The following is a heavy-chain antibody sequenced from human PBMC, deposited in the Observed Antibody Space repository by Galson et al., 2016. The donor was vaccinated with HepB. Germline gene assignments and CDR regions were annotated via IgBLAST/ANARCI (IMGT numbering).Heavy chain of an antibody. CDR1: GGTFSNFA. J-gene: IGHJ5*02. D-gene: IGHD3-10*01. Sequence: SVKVSCKASGGTFSNFAISWLRQAPGQGLEWMGGIIPLFGATNYAQNFQGRVTITADKSTTTVYMDLSSLGSEDTAVYYCARGGGITVVRGVMPGWFDPWGQGTLVTVSS. V-gene: IGHV1-69*06. CDR2: IIPLFGAT. CDR3: ARGGGITVVRGVMPGWFDP.